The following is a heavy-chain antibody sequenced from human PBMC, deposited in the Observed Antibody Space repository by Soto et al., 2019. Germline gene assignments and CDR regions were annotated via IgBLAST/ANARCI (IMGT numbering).Heavy chain of an antibody. CDR2: IRDSGGST. D-gene: IGHD1-1*01. V-gene: IGHV3-23*01. CDR3: EKRTDNSNHWGALDY. J-gene: IGHJ4*01. Sequence: GGSLRLSCAVSGFSFTNYAMTWVRQAPGKGLERDSAIRDSGGSTFYADTVNGRFNIERNNSKNELTLQKNSLRDNYKAVYYCEKRTDNSNHWGALDYWGQGTLVTVSS. CDR1: GFSFTNYA.